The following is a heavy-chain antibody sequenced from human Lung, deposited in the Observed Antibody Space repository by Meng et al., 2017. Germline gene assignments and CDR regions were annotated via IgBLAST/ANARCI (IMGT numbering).Heavy chain of an antibody. D-gene: IGHD2-15*01. CDR1: GFTFSSYS. CDR2: ISSSPT. Sequence: EVQLVESGGGLVKPGGSLRLSCAASGFTFSSYSMHGVRKAPGKGLEWVSTISSSPTYADSVKGRFTIPRDNAENSRYLKMNSRRVEETAVYFCAGGGGVVSATPSDYWGQGTLVTVSS. J-gene: IGHJ4*02. V-gene: IGHV3-21*01. CDR3: AGGGGVVSATPSDY.